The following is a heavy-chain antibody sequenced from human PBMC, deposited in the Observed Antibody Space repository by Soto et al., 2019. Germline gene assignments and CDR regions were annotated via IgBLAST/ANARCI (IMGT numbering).Heavy chain of an antibody. D-gene: IGHD7-27*01. CDR3: ARGGRSAGDTNWFDP. V-gene: IGHV4-59*01. J-gene: IGHJ5*02. CDR2: IYYSGST. CDR1: GGSISSYY. Sequence: QVQLQESGPGLVKPSETLSLTCTVSGGSISSYYWSWIQQPPGKGLEWIGYIYYSGSTNYNPSLKSRVSISVDKSRNQSSLKLSSVSAADTAVYYCARGGRSAGDTNWFDPWGQGTLVTVSS.